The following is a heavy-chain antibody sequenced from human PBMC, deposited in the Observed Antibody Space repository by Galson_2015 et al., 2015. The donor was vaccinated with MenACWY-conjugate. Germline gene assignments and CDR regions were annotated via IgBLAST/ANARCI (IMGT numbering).Heavy chain of an antibody. CDR1: GYSFTFYA. Sequence: SVKVSCKASGYSFTFYAMSWVRQTTGPGLACLGWMTPPRGHTGSAPKFPGRVTMPRNTSITTAYMELSSLSSEHTAVDFCARVTGGRWYVWGQRTLVTVS. CDR2: MTPPRGHT. D-gene: IGHD6-13*01. J-gene: IGHJ4*02. V-gene: IGHV1-8*01. CDR3: ARVTGGRWYV.